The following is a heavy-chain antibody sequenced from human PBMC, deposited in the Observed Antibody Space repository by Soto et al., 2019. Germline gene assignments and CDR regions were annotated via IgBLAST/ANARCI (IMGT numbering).Heavy chain of an antibody. CDR2: INHSGST. CDR1: GGSFSGYY. V-gene: IGHV4-34*01. J-gene: IGHJ4*02. CDR3: AGIAAAGYLRPPDY. D-gene: IGHD6-13*01. Sequence: QVQLQQWGAGLLKPSETLSLTCAVYGGSFSGYYWSWIRQPPGKGLEWIGEINHSGSTNYNPSLKSRVTISVDTSKNQFSLKLSSVTAADTAVYYRAGIAAAGYLRPPDYWGQGTLVTVSS.